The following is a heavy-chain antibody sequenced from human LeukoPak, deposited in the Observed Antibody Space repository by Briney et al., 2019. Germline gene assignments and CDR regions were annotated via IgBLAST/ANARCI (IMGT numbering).Heavy chain of an antibody. CDR2: ISSSGGST. V-gene: IGHV3-23*01. Sequence: GGSPRLSCAASRFTFSSYGMSWVRQAPGRGLEWVSGISSSGGSTYYADSVKGRFTISRDNSRNTLYLQMNSLRAEDTAVYYCARHLLWFGELSGGFDYWGQGTLVTVSS. D-gene: IGHD3-10*01. CDR1: RFTFSSYG. CDR3: ARHLLWFGELSGGFDY. J-gene: IGHJ4*02.